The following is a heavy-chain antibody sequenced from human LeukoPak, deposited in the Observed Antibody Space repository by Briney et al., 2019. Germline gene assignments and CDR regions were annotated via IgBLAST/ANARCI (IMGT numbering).Heavy chain of an antibody. CDR3: ARVGGYSYGYVNY. CDR2: IYSGGST. D-gene: IGHD5-18*01. J-gene: IGHJ4*02. V-gene: IGHV3-53*01. CDR1: GFTVSNNY. Sequence: PGGSLRLSCAASGFTVSNNYMSWVRQAPGKGLEWVSVIYSGGSTYYADSVKGRFTISRDNSKNTLYLQMNSLRAEDTAVYYCARVGGYSYGYVNYWGQGTLVTVSS.